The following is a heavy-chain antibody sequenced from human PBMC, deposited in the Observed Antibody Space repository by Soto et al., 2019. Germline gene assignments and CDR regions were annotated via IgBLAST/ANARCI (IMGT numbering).Heavy chain of an antibody. CDR3: ARKPPHRVGSSISTLDI. CDR2: IYYSGST. J-gene: IGHJ3*02. Sequence: PSETLSLTCTVSGGSISSGVYYWSWIRQHPGKGLEWIGYIYYSGSTYYNPSLKSRVTISVDTSKNQFSLNLNSVTAADTAVYYCARKPPHRVGSSISTLDIWGQGTVVTVSS. CDR1: GGSISSGVYY. V-gene: IGHV4-31*03. D-gene: IGHD1-26*01.